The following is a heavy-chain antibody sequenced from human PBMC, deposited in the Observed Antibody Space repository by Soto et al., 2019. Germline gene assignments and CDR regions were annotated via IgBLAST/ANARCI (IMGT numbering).Heavy chain of an antibody. J-gene: IGHJ4*02. CDR3: ARARYSSGWYIDY. CDR1: GGSISSGGYS. D-gene: IGHD6-19*01. CDR2: IYHSGST. Sequence: TLSLTCAVSGGSISSGGYSWSWIRQPPGKGLEWIGYIYHSGSTYYNPSLKSRVTISVDRSKNQFSLKLSSVTAADTAVYYCARARYSSGWYIDYWGQGTLVTVSS. V-gene: IGHV4-30-2*01.